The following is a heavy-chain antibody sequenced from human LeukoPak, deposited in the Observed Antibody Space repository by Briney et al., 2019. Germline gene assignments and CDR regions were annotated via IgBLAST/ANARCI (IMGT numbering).Heavy chain of an antibody. V-gene: IGHV1-69*05. D-gene: IGHD2-2*01. CDR3: ARSKLPAALIDAFHF. J-gene: IGHJ3*01. CDR2: IIPLFGTA. Sequence: SMKVSCKASGDILRTYALSWVRQVPGQGLEWMGGIIPLFGTANYAQRFQGRLTISTDDSTTTAYMELSSLTSGDTAVYYCARSKLPAALIDAFHFWGQGTLVTVSS. CDR1: GDILRTYA.